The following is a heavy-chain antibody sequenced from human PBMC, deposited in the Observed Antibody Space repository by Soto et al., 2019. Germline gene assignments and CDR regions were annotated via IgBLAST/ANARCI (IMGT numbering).Heavy chain of an antibody. V-gene: IGHV4-59*08. Sequence: SETLSLTCTVSGGSISSYYWSWIRQPPGKGLEWIGYIYYSGSTNYNPSLKSRVTISVDTSKNQFSLKLSSVTAADTAVYYCARQRDDSSSWYLDYYYYYYMDVWGKGTTVTVSS. J-gene: IGHJ6*03. CDR1: GGSISSYY. D-gene: IGHD6-13*01. CDR3: ARQRDDSSSWYLDYYYYYYMDV. CDR2: IYYSGST.